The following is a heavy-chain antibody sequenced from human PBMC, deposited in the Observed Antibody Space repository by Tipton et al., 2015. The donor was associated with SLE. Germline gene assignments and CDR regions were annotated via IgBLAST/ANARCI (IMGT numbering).Heavy chain of an antibody. CDR3: ARDEYRYDTTGYHLPGHFDF. CDR2: VYYTGNT. D-gene: IGHD3-22*01. V-gene: IGHV4-39*07. Sequence: TLSLTCTVSGGSISSGGYYWSWIRQPPGKGLEWVGTVYYTGNTFYNPSLKSRVTILVDTSKNQFSLNLSSVTAADTAVYYCARDEYRYDTTGYHLPGHFDFWGQGTLVTVSS. CDR1: GGSISSGGYY. J-gene: IGHJ4*02.